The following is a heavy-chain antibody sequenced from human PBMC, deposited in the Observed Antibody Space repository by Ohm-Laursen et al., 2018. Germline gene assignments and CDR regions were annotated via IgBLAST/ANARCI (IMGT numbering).Heavy chain of an antibody. CDR2: ISGSGGST. D-gene: IGHD2-21*02. CDR1: GFTFSSYV. J-gene: IGHJ1*01. V-gene: IGHV3-23*01. CDR3: AKDVVTAIPRYFQH. Sequence: GSLRLSFSASGFTFSSYVMSWVRQAPGKGLEWVSDISGSGGSTYYADSVKGRFTISRDNSKNTLYVQMNSLRAEDTAVYYCAKDVVTAIPRYFQHWGQGTLVTVSS.